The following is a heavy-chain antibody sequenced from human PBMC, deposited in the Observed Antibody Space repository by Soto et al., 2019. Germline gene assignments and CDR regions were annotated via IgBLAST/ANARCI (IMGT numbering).Heavy chain of an antibody. CDR1: GYTFTSYG. CDR2: ISAYNGNT. V-gene: IGHV1-18*01. D-gene: IGHD2-15*01. J-gene: IGHJ4*02. CDR3: ASDAAIDMNDY. Sequence: QVQLVQSGAEVKKPGASVKVSCKASGYTFTSYGISWVRQAPGQGLEWMGWISAYNGNTKYAQKLKGRVTMTTDTSTSTASMELTSLRSDDTAVYYCASDAAIDMNDYWGPGTLATVSS.